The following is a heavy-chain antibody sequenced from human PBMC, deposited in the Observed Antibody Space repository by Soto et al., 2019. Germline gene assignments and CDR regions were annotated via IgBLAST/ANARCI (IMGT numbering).Heavy chain of an antibody. V-gene: IGHV4-39*02. J-gene: IGHJ4*02. CDR1: GASFSDANYY. D-gene: IGHD2-21*01. Sequence: ASETLSLTCIVSGASFSDANYYWVWIRQPPGEGLEWIGSFYYDGRTYYNASLKSRVTISVDTSKNHFSLMLTSVTAADTAVYYCARRYHIVVAPTWGQGTLVTVSS. CDR2: FYYDGRT. CDR3: ARRYHIVVAPT.